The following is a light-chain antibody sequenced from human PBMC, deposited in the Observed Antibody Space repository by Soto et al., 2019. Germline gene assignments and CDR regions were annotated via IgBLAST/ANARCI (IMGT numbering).Light chain of an antibody. J-gene: IGLJ3*02. CDR1: SSDVGGYDH. V-gene: IGLV2-14*03. CDR3: SSYTSRDTLV. Sequence: QYVLTQPASVSGSPGQSITISCTGTSSDVGGYDHVSWYQQHPGKAPKLMIYDVSNRPSGVSNRFSGSKSGNTASLAVSGLQAEDEADYYCSSYTSRDTLVFGGGTKLTVL. CDR2: DVS.